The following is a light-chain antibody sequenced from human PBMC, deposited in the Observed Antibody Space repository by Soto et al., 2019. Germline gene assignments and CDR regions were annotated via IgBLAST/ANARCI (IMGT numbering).Light chain of an antibody. Sequence: DIQMTQSPSSVSASVGDRVTITCRASQDISVWLAWYQQKPGKAPKLLIYAASNLQTGVPTRFRGSGSGTDFTLSINSLQPEDFATYYCQQANSFPRTFGPGTKVDVK. CDR2: AAS. CDR3: QQANSFPRT. J-gene: IGKJ3*01. V-gene: IGKV1D-12*01. CDR1: QDISVW.